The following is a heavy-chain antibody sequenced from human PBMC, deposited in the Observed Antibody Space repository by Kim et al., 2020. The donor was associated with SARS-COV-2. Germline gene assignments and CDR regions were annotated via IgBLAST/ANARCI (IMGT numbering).Heavy chain of an antibody. V-gene: IGHV3-33*06. CDR2: IWYDGSNK. Sequence: GGSLRLSCAASGFTFSSYGMHWVRQAPGKGLEWVAVIWYDGSNKYYADSVKGRFTISRDNSKNTLYLQMNSLRAEDTAVYYCAKDGGIAVAGFPDYWGQGTLVTVSS. CDR1: GFTFSSYG. J-gene: IGHJ4*02. D-gene: IGHD6-19*01. CDR3: AKDGGIAVAGFPDY.